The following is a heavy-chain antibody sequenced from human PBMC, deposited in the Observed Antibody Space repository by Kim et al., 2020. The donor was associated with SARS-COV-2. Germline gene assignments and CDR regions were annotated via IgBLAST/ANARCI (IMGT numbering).Heavy chain of an antibody. V-gene: IGHV3-11*05. D-gene: IGHD6-19*01. Sequence: DSLKGRVTISRDNAKNSLYLQMSSLRASDTAVYYCARARVGSSAWYYFDYWGPGTLVTVSS. J-gene: IGHJ4*02. CDR3: ARARVGSSAWYYFDY.